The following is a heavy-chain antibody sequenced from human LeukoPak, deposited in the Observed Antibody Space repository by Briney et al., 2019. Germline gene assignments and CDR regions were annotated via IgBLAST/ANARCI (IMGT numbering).Heavy chain of an antibody. CDR1: GGSFSGYY. J-gene: IGHJ4*02. CDR2: INHSGST. D-gene: IGHD6-19*01. Sequence: SETLSLTCAVYGGSFSGYYWSWIRQPPGKGLEWIGEINHSGSTNYNPSLKSRVTISVDTSKNQFSLKLSAVTAADSAVYYCAGRTSSGSIDYWGQGTLVTVSS. V-gene: IGHV4-34*01. CDR3: AGRTSSGSIDY.